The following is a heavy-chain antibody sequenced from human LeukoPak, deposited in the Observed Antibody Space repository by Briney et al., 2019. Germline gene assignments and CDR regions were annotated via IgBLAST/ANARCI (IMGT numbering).Heavy chain of an antibody. CDR3: ARGYDILTGPRAFDI. J-gene: IGHJ3*02. Sequence: GGSLRLSCAASGFTFSDYYMSWIRQAPGKGLEWVSYISSSSSYTKYADSVKGRFTISRDNAKNSLYLQMNSLRAEDTAVYHCARGYDILTGPRAFDIWGQGTMVTVSS. CDR2: ISSSSSYT. D-gene: IGHD3-9*01. V-gene: IGHV3-11*06. CDR1: GFTFSDYY.